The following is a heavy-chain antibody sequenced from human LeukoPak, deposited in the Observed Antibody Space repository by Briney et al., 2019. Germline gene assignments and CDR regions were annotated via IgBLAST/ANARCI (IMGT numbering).Heavy chain of an antibody. Sequence: SETLSLTCTVSGGSISSYYWSWIRQPPGKGLEWIGYIYYSGSTNYNPSLKSRVTISVDTSKNQFSLKLSSVTAADTAVYYCARAARVWELLGYYFDCWGQGTLVTVSS. V-gene: IGHV4-59*01. CDR1: GGSISSYY. D-gene: IGHD1-26*01. CDR3: ARAARVWELLGYYFDC. CDR2: IYYSGST. J-gene: IGHJ4*02.